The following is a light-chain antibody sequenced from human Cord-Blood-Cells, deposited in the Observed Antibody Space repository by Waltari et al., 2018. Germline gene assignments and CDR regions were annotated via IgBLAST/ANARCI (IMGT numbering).Light chain of an antibody. V-gene: IGLV2-23*01. J-gene: IGLJ3*02. Sequence: QSALTQPASVSGSPGQSITISCTGTSSDVGGYNLVSWYQQHPGKAPKLMIYEGSKRPSGVSNRFSGSKSGNTASLTISGLQAEDEVDYYCCSYAGSSTWVFGGGTKLTVL. CDR2: EGS. CDR1: SSDVGGYNL. CDR3: CSYAGSSTWV.